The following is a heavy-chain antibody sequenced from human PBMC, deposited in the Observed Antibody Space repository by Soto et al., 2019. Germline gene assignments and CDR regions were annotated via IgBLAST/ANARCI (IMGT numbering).Heavy chain of an antibody. J-gene: IGHJ6*02. D-gene: IGHD7-27*01. CDR1: GFTFSSYA. CDR2: ISGSGGST. Sequence: GGSLRLSCAASGFTFSSYAMSWVRQAPGKGLEWVSAISGSGGSTYYADSVKGRFTISRDNSKNTLYLQMNSLRAEDTAVYYCATRGEQANWGFVRRDHYYYGMDVWGQGTTVTVSS. V-gene: IGHV3-23*01. CDR3: ATRGEQANWGFVRRDHYYYGMDV.